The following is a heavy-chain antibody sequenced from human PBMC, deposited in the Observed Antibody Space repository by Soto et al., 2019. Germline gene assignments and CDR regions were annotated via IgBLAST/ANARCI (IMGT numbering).Heavy chain of an antibody. D-gene: IGHD2-2*02. J-gene: IGHJ4*02. CDR3: NSPPLPYCSSTSCYRDY. Sequence: GASVKVSCKVSGYTLTELSMHWVRQAPGKGLEWMGGFDPEDGETIYAQKFQGRVTMTEDTSTDTAYMELSSLRSEDTAVYYCNSPPLPYCSSTSCYRDYWGQGTLVTVSS. V-gene: IGHV1-24*01. CDR1: GYTLTELS. CDR2: FDPEDGET.